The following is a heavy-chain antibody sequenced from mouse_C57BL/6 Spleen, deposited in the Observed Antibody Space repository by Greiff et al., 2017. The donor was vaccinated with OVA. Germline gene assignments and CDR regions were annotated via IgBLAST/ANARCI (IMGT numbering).Heavy chain of an antibody. J-gene: IGHJ1*03. V-gene: IGHV1-78*01. Sequence: QVQLQQSDAELVKPGASVKISCKASGYTFTDYSIHWMKQRPEQGLEWIGYIYPRDGSTKYNKKFKGKATLTADKSSSTAYMQLNSLTSKDSAVDFCARRGYYDQYWYFDVWGKGTTVTVSS. CDR3: ARRGYYDQYWYFDV. D-gene: IGHD2-4*01. CDR2: IYPRDGST. CDR1: GYTFTDYS.